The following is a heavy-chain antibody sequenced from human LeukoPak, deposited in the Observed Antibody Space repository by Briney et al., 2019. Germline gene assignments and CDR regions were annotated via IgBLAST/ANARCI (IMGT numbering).Heavy chain of an antibody. V-gene: IGHV4-39*07. Sequence: SETLSLTCTVSGGSISSSSYYWGWIRQPPGKGLEWIGSIYYSGSTYYNPSLKSRVTISVDTSKNQFSLKLSSVTAADTAVYYCARDPTTVTTQGAFDIWGQGTMVTVSS. CDR2: IYYSGST. D-gene: IGHD4-17*01. CDR3: ARDPTTVTTQGAFDI. CDR1: GGSISSSSYY. J-gene: IGHJ3*02.